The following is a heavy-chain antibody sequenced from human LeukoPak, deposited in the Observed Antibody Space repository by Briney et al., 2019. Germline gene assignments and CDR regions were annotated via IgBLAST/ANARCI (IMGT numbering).Heavy chain of an antibody. J-gene: IGHJ4*02. CDR2: IRYDGSNK. V-gene: IGHV3-30*02. D-gene: IGHD2-2*02. CDR1: GFTFSSYG. Sequence: PGGSLRLSCAASGFTFSSYGMHWVRQAPGKGLEWVAFIRYDGSNKYYADSVKGRFTISRDNSKNTLYLQMNSLRAEDTAVYYCAGLVVPAAIRDYWGQGTLVTVSS. CDR3: AGLVVPAAIRDY.